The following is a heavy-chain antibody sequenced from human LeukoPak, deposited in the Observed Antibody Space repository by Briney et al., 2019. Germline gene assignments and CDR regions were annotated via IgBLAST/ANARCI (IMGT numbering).Heavy chain of an antibody. V-gene: IGHV3-21*01. CDR2: ISGSGYYM. CDR1: GFTFRSYG. CDR3: ARRGGTGSYYYFDY. J-gene: IGHJ4*02. Sequence: GGSLRLSCAASGFTFRSYGMSWVRQAPGKGLEWVSSISGSGYYMYYTDSVKGRFTISRDNAKNSLYLQMNSLRAEDTAVYYCARRGGTGSYYYFDYWGQGTLVTVSS. D-gene: IGHD1-26*01.